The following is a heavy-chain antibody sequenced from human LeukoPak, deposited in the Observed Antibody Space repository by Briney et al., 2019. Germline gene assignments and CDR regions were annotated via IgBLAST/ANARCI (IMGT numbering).Heavy chain of an antibody. CDR3: ARGPYDILTGYYGYYFDY. Sequence: PGGSLRLSCAAAGFTFSSYWMHWVRQAPGKWLGWVARINSDGSSTSYADPVKGRFTISRDNAKNTLYLQMNSLRAEDTAVYYCARGPYDILTGYYGYYFDYWGQGTLVTVSS. V-gene: IGHV3-74*01. CDR1: GFTFSSYW. CDR2: INSDGSST. D-gene: IGHD3-9*01. J-gene: IGHJ4*02.